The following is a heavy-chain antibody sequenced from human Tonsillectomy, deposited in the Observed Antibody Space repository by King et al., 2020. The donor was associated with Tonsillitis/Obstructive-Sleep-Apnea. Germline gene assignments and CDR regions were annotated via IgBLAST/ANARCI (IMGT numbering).Heavy chain of an antibody. CDR3: ASTPPIFGVAQGLDAFDI. J-gene: IGHJ3*02. D-gene: IGHD3-3*01. V-gene: IGHV4-34*01. CDR2: INHSGST. CDR1: GGSFSGYY. Sequence: VQLQQWGAGLLKPSETLSLTCAVYGGSFSGYYWSWIRQPPGKGLEWIGEINHSGSTNYNPSLKSRVTISVDTSKNQFSLKLSSVTAADTAVYSCASTPPIFGVAQGLDAFDIWGQGTMVTVSS.